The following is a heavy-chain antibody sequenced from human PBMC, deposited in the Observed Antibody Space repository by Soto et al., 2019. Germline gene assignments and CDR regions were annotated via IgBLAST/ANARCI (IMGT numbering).Heavy chain of an antibody. Sequence: ASVKFSCKASGYTFTSYDINWVRQATGQGLEWMGWMNPNSGNTGYAQKFQGRVTMTRNTSISTAYMELSSLRSEDTAVYYCARTLTVRFLEWFPPTHYYYYGMDVWGQGTTVTVSS. CDR1: GYTFTSYD. J-gene: IGHJ6*02. D-gene: IGHD3-3*01. CDR2: MNPNSGNT. CDR3: ARTLTVRFLEWFPPTHYYYYGMDV. V-gene: IGHV1-8*01.